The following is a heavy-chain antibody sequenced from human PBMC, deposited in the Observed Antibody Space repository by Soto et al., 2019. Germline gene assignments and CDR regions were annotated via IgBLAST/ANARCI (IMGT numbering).Heavy chain of an antibody. CDR3: ARPDEGGYSSNHHYYYALDV. J-gene: IGHJ6*02. Sequence: QVQLVQSGGEVKKPGASVKVSCNTSGYPFVSYGIAWVRQAPGQGLEWMGWINVYSGNTDYAQKFRDRITVTTDTSTSTAYMELRGLRSDDTGVYYCARPDEGGYSSNHHYYYALDVWGQGTTVTV. CDR2: INVYSGNT. V-gene: IGHV1-18*01. CDR1: GYPFVSYG. D-gene: IGHD3-22*01.